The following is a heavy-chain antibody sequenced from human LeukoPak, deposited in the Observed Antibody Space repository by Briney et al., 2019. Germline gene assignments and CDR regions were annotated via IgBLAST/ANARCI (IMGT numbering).Heavy chain of an antibody. CDR2: ISSSSSYI. V-gene: IGHV3-21*01. CDR3: ARSQWLATPDYVDY. D-gene: IGHD6-19*01. CDR1: GFXXXSYS. J-gene: IGHJ4*02. Sequence: AXXGFXXXSYSMNWVRQAPGKGLEWVSSISSSSSYIYYADSVKGRFTISRDNAKNSLYLQMNSLRAEDTAVYYCARSQWLATPDYVDYWGQGTLVTVSS.